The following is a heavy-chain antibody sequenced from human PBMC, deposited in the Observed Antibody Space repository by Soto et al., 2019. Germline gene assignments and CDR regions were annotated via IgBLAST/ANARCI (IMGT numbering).Heavy chain of an antibody. CDR3: ARDADASCWYHYGMDV. Sequence: EVQLVESGGGLVQPGGSLRLSCAASGITLSSYWMNWVRQAPGKGLEWVANIKQDGSEKYYVDSVKGRFIISRDNAKNSLYLQMNSLRAEDTAVYYCARDADASCWYHYGMDVVGQGTMVTGTS. D-gene: IGHD6-19*01. V-gene: IGHV3-7*01. CDR2: IKQDGSEK. CDR1: GITLSSYW. J-gene: IGHJ6*02.